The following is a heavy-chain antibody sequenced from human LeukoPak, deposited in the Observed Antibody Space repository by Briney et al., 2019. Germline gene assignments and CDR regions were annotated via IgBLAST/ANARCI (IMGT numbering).Heavy chain of an antibody. D-gene: IGHD6-19*01. CDR2: TYYRFKWYN. CDR3: AKLGDSST. CDR1: GDSVSXXSAA. J-gene: IGHJ5*02. Sequence: LSLTCAXSGDSVSXXSAAWSWIRQSPSRGLEWLGRTYYRFKWYNDYAVSVKSRIIINPDTSKNQFSLQLNSVTPEDTAVYYCAKLGDSSTWGQGTLVTVSS. V-gene: IGHV6-1*01.